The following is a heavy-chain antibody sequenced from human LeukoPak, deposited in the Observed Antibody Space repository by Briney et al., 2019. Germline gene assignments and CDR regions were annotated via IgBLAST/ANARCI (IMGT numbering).Heavy chain of an antibody. D-gene: IGHD6-13*01. CDR1: GFTFNTYA. J-gene: IGHJ4*02. Sequence: PGGSLRLSCAASGFTFNTYAMHWIRQAPGKGLEWVTVTSSAGTNNYYADSVKGRFTISRDNSKNTLYLQMNSLRAEDTAVYYCAKTMDSSWSNFDYWGQGTLVTVSS. CDR2: TSSAGTNN. CDR3: AKTMDSSWSNFDY. V-gene: IGHV3-30-3*02.